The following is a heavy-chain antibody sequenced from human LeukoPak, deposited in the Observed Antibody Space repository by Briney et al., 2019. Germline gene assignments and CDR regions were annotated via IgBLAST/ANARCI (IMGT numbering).Heavy chain of an antibody. CDR2: ISYDGSNK. CDR3: ARDHPQLYAFDI. V-gene: IGHV3-30*04. CDR1: GFTFSSYA. D-gene: IGHD5-18*01. Sequence: GRSLRLSCAASGFTFSSYAMHWVRQAPGKGLEWVAVISYDGSNKYYADSVKGRFTISRDNSKNTLYLQMNSLRAEDTAVYYCARDHPQLYAFDIWGQGTMVTVSS. J-gene: IGHJ3*02.